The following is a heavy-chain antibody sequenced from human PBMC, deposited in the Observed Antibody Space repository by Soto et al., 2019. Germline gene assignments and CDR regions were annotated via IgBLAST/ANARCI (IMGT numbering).Heavy chain of an antibody. D-gene: IGHD3-3*01. J-gene: IGHJ6*02. Sequence: GTSVKVSWKARGGTLSSYAIRWVQQDKEKGLEWMGGIIPIFGTANYAQKFQGRVTITADESTSTAYMELSSLRSEDTAVYYCASAKFSRFGFGYYYYGMDVWGQGTTVNVSS. CDR1: GGTLSSYA. CDR3: ASAKFSRFGFGYYYYGMDV. V-gene: IGHV1-69*13. CDR2: IIPIFGTA.